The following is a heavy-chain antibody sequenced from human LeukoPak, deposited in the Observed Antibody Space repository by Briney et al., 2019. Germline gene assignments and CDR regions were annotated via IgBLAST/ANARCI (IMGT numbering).Heavy chain of an antibody. J-gene: IGHJ4*02. Sequence: GGSLRLSCAASGFTFSSYGMHWVRQAPGKGLEWVAVIWYDGSNKYYADSVKGRFTISRDNSKNTLYLQMNSLRAEDTAVYYCARAPYGDYAEAFDYWGQGTLVTVSS. D-gene: IGHD4-17*01. V-gene: IGHV3-33*01. CDR1: GFTFSSYG. CDR2: IWYDGSNK. CDR3: ARAPYGDYAEAFDY.